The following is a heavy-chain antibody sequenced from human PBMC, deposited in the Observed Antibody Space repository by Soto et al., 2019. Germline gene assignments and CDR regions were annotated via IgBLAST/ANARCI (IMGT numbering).Heavy chain of an antibody. V-gene: IGHV3-11*01. Sequence: QVHLEESGGGLVKPGGPLRLSCTASGFIFSDYYMSWFRQAPGKVLEWVSEISNIGRLTHPADSVAGPFTISMHNAKDSLYLPRNRLRPEYSDMCYCARDHRRGGLTHDNWGQGHMGTVAS. J-gene: IGHJ4*02. CDR2: ISNIGRLT. CDR3: ARDHRRGGLTHDN. CDR1: GFIFSDYY. D-gene: IGHD3-22*01.